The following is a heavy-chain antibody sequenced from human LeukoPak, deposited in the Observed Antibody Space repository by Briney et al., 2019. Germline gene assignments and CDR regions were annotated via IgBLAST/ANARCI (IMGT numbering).Heavy chain of an antibody. J-gene: IGHJ6*02. V-gene: IGHV4-59*01. Sequence: SETLSLTCTVSGGSISSYYWSWIRQPPGKGLEWIGYIYYGGSTNYNPSPKSRVTISVDTSKNQFSLKLSSVAAADTAVYYCARLGELNYYYYGMDVWGQGTTVTVSS. D-gene: IGHD1-26*01. CDR1: GGSISSYY. CDR2: IYYGGST. CDR3: ARLGELNYYYYGMDV.